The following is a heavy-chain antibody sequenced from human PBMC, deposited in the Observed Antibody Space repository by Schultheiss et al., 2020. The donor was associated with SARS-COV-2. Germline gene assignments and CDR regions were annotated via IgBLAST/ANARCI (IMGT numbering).Heavy chain of an antibody. V-gene: IGHV3-48*04. Sequence: GESLKISCAASGFTFSTYSMNWVRQAPGKGLEWVLYISSSGSTIYYADSVKGRFTISRDNAKNSLYLQMNSLRAEDTAVYYCARDRCSNTNCYFDSWGHGTLVTVSS. CDR1: GFTFSTYS. CDR2: ISSSGSTI. D-gene: IGHD2-2*01. CDR3: ARDRCSNTNCYFDS. J-gene: IGHJ4*01.